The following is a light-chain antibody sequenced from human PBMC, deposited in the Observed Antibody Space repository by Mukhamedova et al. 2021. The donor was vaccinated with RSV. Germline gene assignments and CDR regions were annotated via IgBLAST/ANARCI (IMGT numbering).Light chain of an antibody. CDR2: DVR. Sequence: KLLMSDVRNRPSGVSRRFSVSKSGNSASLTISGLQDEDEADYHCSSYSSTRALVFGGGTKLTVL. V-gene: IGLV2-14*03. CDR3: SSYSSTRALV. J-gene: IGLJ2*01.